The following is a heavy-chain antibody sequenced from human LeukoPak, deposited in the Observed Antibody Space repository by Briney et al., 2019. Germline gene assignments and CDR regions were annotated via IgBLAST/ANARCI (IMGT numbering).Heavy chain of an antibody. V-gene: IGHV4-59*02. D-gene: IGHD2-15*01. CDR2: MHPGGTT. CDR1: GDSVSNYY. Sequence: PSETLSLNCSVSGDSVSNYYWSWIRQSPGQGLEWIVFMHPGGTTKHSPSLMSRVAMSVDTSNKQFSLTLTSLTAAGTAVYYCSRYGVVIASTFYYMDVWGKGTAVTVSS. CDR3: SRYGVVIASTFYYMDV. J-gene: IGHJ6*03.